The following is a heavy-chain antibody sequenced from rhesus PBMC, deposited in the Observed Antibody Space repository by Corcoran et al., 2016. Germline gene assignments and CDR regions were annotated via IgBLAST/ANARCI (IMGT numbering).Heavy chain of an antibody. Sequence: QVQLQETGPGVVKPSEPLSLTCTFSGGSISGYYPWSWNLQPPGKGLEWIWYSYGVSGSPRYNPSLKSRVIISRDTAKNQVSLKLSSVTAADAAVYYCARGGGGSWNFDYWGQGVLVTVSS. CDR2: SYGVSGSP. V-gene: IGHV4-143*01. CDR1: GGSISGYYP. D-gene: IGHD6-25*01. CDR3: ARGGGGSWNFDY. J-gene: IGHJ4*01.